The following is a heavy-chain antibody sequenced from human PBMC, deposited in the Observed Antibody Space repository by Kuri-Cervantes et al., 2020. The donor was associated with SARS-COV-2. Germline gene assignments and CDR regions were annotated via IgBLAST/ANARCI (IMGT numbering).Heavy chain of an antibody. CDR1: GFTVSSNY. J-gene: IGHJ6*02. V-gene: IGHV3-66*02. CDR3: ARVEVAGMSYGMDV. CDR2: IYSGGST. D-gene: IGHD6-19*01. Sequence: GGSLRLSCAASGFTVSSNYMSWVRQAPGKGLEWVSVIYSGGSTYYADSVKGRLTISRDNSKNTLYLQMNSPRAEDTAVYYCARVEVAGMSYGMDVWGQRTTVTVSS.